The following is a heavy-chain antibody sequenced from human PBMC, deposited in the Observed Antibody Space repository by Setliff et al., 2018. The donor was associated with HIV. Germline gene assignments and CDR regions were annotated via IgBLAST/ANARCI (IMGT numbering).Heavy chain of an antibody. CDR2: INPKSGYT. D-gene: IGHD2-15*01. Sequence: ASVKVSCKASGYSFTSYHLHWLRQAPGQGLEWMGWINPKSGYTKYAQTFQGRVTMTRDTSTNTAYMEVNSLTSDGTAVYYCARDLVVVAPYYCFDPWGQGTLVTVSS. V-gene: IGHV1-2*02. CDR3: ARDLVVVAPYYCFDP. J-gene: IGHJ5*02. CDR1: GYSFTSYH.